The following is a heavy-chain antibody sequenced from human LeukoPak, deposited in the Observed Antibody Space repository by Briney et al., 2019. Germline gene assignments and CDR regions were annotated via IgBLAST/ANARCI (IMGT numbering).Heavy chain of an antibody. J-gene: IGHJ3*02. Sequence: PSETLSLTCTVSGGSISSGGYYWSWIRQHPGKGLEWIGYIYYSGSTYYNPSLKSRVTISVDTSKNQFSLKLSSVTAADTAVYYCARGGESLRLGELSPFAAFDIWGQGTMVTVSS. CDR1: GGSISSGGYY. CDR3: ARGGESLRLGELSPFAAFDI. V-gene: IGHV4-31*03. CDR2: IYYSGST. D-gene: IGHD3-16*02.